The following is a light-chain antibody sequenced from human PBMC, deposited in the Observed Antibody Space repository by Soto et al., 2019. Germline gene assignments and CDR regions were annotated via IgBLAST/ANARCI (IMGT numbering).Light chain of an antibody. J-gene: IGLJ1*01. CDR1: SSDVGGYNF. CDR2: EVN. Sequence: QSVLTQPASVSGSPGQSITISCTGTSSDVGGYNFVSWYKQYPGKAPKLMIYEVNRRPSGVSDRFSGSKSGITASLTISGLQAEDEADYYCCSYRGLESRVFGTGTKVTVL. CDR3: CSYRGLESRV. V-gene: IGLV2-14*01.